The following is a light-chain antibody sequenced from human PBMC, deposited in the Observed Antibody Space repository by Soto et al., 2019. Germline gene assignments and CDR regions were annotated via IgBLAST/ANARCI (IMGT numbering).Light chain of an antibody. V-gene: IGKV3-20*01. CDR3: QQYGRTSWT. J-gene: IGKJ1*01. Sequence: EIVLTQSPGTLSLSPGEGDXXXCMASQSVSTNFFAWYQQKPGQAPRLLIYGASTRATGIPDRFSGSGSGTDFTLIISRLEPEDFAVYYCQQYGRTSWTFGQGT. CDR1: QSVSTNF. CDR2: GAS.